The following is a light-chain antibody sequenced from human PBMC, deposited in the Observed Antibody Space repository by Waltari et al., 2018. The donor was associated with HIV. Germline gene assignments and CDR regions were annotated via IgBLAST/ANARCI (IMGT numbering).Light chain of an antibody. CDR2: DVT. V-gene: IGLV2-8*01. J-gene: IGLJ2*01. CDR3: VSYTEKDTFLL. CDR1: SNDLGTYNF. Sequence: QSALTQPPSASGSPGQSVAISCTGPSNDLGTYNFVSWYQHHPGKAPKLIIYDVTRRPPGIPDRFSGTKSGYTASLTVSDLQVEDEADYYCVSYTEKDTFLLFGGGTKLAV.